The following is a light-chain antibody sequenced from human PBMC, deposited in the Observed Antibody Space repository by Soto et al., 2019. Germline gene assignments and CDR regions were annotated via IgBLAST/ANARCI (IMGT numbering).Light chain of an antibody. Sequence: EIVLTQSPGTLSLSPGERATLSCRASQSVSNNYLGWYQQKPGQAPRLLIYGASSRATGIPDRFSGSGSGTDFTLTISRLEPEDFAVYYCQQYGSSPPYTLGQGTKLEIK. CDR2: GAS. CDR1: QSVSNNY. J-gene: IGKJ2*01. V-gene: IGKV3-20*01. CDR3: QQYGSSPPYT.